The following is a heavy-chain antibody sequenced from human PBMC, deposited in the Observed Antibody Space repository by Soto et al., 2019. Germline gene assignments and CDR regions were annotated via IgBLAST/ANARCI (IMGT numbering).Heavy chain of an antibody. CDR2: INAGNGNT. J-gene: IGHJ4*02. Sequence: ASVKVSCKASGYTFTSYPMHWVRQAPGQRLEWMGWINAGNGNTKYSQKFQGRVTITRDTSASTAYMELSSLRSEDTAVYYCARDYSGGWSFDHWGQGTLVTVS. D-gene: IGHD6-19*01. CDR1: GYTFTSYP. CDR3: ARDYSGGWSFDH. V-gene: IGHV1-3*01.